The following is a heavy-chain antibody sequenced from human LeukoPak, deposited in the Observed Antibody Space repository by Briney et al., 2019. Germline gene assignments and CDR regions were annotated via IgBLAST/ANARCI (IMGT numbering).Heavy chain of an antibody. V-gene: IGHV3-74*01. CDR2: IKSDGSST. CDR3: ARDQLYCSGGICYFDY. Sequence: GGSLRLSCAASGFTFSSHWMHWVRQAPGKGLVWVSRIKSDGSSTSYADSVKGRFTISRDNAKNTLYLQMNSLRTEDTAVYYCARDQLYCSGGICYFDYWGQGTLVTVSS. CDR1: GFTFSSHW. D-gene: IGHD2-15*01. J-gene: IGHJ4*02.